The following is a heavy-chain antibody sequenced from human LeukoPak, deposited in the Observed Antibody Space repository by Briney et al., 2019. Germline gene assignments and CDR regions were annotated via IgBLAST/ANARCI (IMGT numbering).Heavy chain of an antibody. V-gene: IGHV1-2*02. D-gene: IGHD3-22*01. CDR2: INPNSGGT. CDR1: GYTFTGYY. CDR3: ARGSYDSSGYWSPAHAFDI. Sequence: ASVKVSCKASGYTFTGYYMHWVRQAPGQGLEWMGWINPNSGGTNYAQKFQGRVTMTRDTSISTAYMELSRLRSDDTAVYYCARGSYDSSGYWSPAHAFDIWGQGTMVTVSS. J-gene: IGHJ3*02.